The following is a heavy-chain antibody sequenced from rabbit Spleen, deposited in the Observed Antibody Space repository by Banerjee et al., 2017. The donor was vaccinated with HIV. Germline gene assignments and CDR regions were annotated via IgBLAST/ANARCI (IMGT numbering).Heavy chain of an antibody. J-gene: IGHJ4*01. V-gene: IGHV1S40*01. Sequence: QSLEESGGGLVKPEGSLTLTCKASGFSFSRGYDMCWVRQAPGKGLEWIGCGYTGNGKTYYASWAKGRFTISKSSSTTVTLQMTSLTAADTATYFCARDNGSGDYIDVYFDLWGPGTLVTVS. CDR1: GFSFSRGYD. CDR2: GYTGNGKT. D-gene: IGHD1-1*01. CDR3: ARDNGSGDYIDVYFDL.